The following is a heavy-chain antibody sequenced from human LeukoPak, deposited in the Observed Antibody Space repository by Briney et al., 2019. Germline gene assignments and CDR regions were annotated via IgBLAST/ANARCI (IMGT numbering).Heavy chain of an antibody. CDR3: ARQQLGFDY. Sequence: SETLSLTCTVSGGSISGYYWSWIRQPPGKGLEWIGYIYYSGSTNYNPSLKSRVTISVDTSKNQFSLKLSSVTAADTAVYYCARQQLGFDYWGQGTLVTVSS. D-gene: IGHD6-13*01. CDR2: IYYSGST. J-gene: IGHJ4*02. CDR1: GGSISGYY. V-gene: IGHV4-59*01.